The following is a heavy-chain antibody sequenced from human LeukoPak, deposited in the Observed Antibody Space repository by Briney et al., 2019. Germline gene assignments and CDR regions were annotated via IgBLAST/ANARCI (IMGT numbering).Heavy chain of an antibody. D-gene: IGHD5-12*01. CDR3: AREMGGYPFDY. J-gene: IGHJ4*02. V-gene: IGHV3-48*03. Sequence: PGGSLRLSCAASGFTFSSYEMNWVRQAPGKGLEWVSYISISGITIYYADSVKGRFTISRDNAKNSLYLQMNSLRAEDTAIYYCAREMGGYPFDYWGQGTLVTVSS. CDR1: GFTFSSYE. CDR2: ISISGITI.